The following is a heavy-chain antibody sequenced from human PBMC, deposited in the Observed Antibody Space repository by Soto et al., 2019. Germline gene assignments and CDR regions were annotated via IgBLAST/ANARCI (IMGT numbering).Heavy chain of an antibody. D-gene: IGHD3-22*01. V-gene: IGHV3-23*01. Sequence: VGSLRLSCAASGFTFSSYAMSWVRQAPGKGLEWVSAISGSGGSTHYADSVKGRFTISRDNSKNTLYLQMNSLRAEDTAVYYCAKQGEVVVITPLDYWGQGTLVTVSS. CDR3: AKQGEVVVITPLDY. CDR2: ISGSGGST. J-gene: IGHJ4*02. CDR1: GFTFSSYA.